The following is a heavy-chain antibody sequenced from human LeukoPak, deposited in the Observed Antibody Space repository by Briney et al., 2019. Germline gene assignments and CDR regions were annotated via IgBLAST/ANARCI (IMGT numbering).Heavy chain of an antibody. D-gene: IGHD5-12*01. V-gene: IGHV3-21*01. CDR1: GFTLSSYT. Sequence: GGSLRLSCAASGFTLSSYTMNWVRQAPGKGLEWVSSISSSSSYIYYADSVKGRFTISRDNAKNSLYLQMSSLRTEDTAVYYCARRSGYDAYYYYYYMDVWGKGTTVTISS. CDR2: ISSSSSYI. CDR3: ARRSGYDAYYYYYYMDV. J-gene: IGHJ6*03.